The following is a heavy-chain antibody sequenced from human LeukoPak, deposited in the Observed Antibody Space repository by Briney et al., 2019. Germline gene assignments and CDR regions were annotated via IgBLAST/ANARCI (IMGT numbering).Heavy chain of an antibody. Sequence: ASVKVSCKASGYTFTSYGISWVRQAPGQGLEWMGWISDYNGSTNYAQTIKGRGTMTTDTSTSTAYMELRSLRSDDTAVYYCARDLGTGYSYGYFDYWGQGTLVTVSS. CDR1: GYTFTSYG. J-gene: IGHJ4*02. CDR3: ARDLGTGYSYGYFDY. V-gene: IGHV1-18*01. CDR2: ISDYNGST. D-gene: IGHD5-18*01.